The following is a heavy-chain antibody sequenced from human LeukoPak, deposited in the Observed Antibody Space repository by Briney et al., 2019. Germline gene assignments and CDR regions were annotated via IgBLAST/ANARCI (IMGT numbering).Heavy chain of an antibody. CDR2: ISNNGGNT. V-gene: IGHV3-64D*09. CDR3: VKGVRTSVVTHAFDI. Sequence: PGGSLRLSCAASGFTFSTYWMHWVRQAPGKGLEYVSAISNNGGNTYYADSVRGRFMSSRDNSKNTLYLQMSSLTAEDTAVYYCVKGVRTSVVTHAFDIWGQGTMVTVSS. CDR1: GFTFSTYW. D-gene: IGHD4-23*01. J-gene: IGHJ3*02.